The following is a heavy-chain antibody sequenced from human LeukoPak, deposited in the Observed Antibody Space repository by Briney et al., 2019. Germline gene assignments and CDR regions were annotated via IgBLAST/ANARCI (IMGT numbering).Heavy chain of an antibody. CDR1: GYTFTGYY. D-gene: IGHD3-22*01. CDR2: INPNSGGT. Sequence: ASVKVSCKASGYTFTGYYMHWVRQAPGQGLEWMGRINPNSGGTNYAQKFQGRVTMTRDTSISTAYMELSSLRSEDTAVYYCARGYYYDSSFLDPWGQGTLVTVSS. CDR3: ARGYYYDSSFLDP. V-gene: IGHV1-2*06. J-gene: IGHJ5*02.